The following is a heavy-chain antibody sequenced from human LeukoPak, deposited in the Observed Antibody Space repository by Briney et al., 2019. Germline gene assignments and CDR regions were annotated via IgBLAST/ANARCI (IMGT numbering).Heavy chain of an antibody. D-gene: IGHD6-13*01. CDR1: GDSFNGYY. J-gene: IGHJ5*02. V-gene: IGHV4-34*01. CDR2: INHSGIT. Sequence: SETLSLTCAVYGDSFNGYYWSWIRQPPGKGLEWIGEINHSGITHYNPSLKSRVTISVDTSKNQFSLKLSSVTAADTAVYYCARHQSSSWYNWFDPWGQGTLVTVSS. CDR3: ARHQSSSWYNWFDP.